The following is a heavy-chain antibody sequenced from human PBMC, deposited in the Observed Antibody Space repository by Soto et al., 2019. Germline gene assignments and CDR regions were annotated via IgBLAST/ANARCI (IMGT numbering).Heavy chain of an antibody. D-gene: IGHD3-9*01. Sequence: GGSLRLSCAASGFTFSSYWMHWVRQAPGKGLVWVSRINSDGSSTSYADSVKGRFTISRDNAKNTLYLQMNSLRAEDTAVYYCASSSERAKYFDWSWGQGTLVTVSS. V-gene: IGHV3-74*01. J-gene: IGHJ5*02. CDR1: GFTFSSYW. CDR3: ASSSERAKYFDWS. CDR2: INSDGSST.